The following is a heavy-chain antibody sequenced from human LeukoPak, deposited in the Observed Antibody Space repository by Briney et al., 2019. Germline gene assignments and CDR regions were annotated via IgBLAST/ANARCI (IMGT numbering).Heavy chain of an antibody. Sequence: GGSLRLSCVASGLNFDDSAMHWVRQAPGKGLEWVSLISADGGSTFSADSVKGRFSISRDNSKNSLYLQMNSLRTEDAAMYYCAKESGKFDYWGQGTLVAVSS. V-gene: IGHV3-43*02. J-gene: IGHJ4*02. CDR2: ISADGGST. CDR3: AKESGKFDY. CDR1: GLNFDDSA.